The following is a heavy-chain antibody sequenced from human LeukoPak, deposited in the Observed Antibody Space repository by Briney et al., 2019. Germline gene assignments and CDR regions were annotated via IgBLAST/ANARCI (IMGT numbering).Heavy chain of an antibody. CDR1: GFTFSSCW. D-gene: IGHD2-21*01. J-gene: IGHJ4*02. CDR2: IKQDGSEK. Sequence: PGGSLRLSCAASGFTFSSCWMSWVRQAPGKGLEWVADIKQDGSEKYYVDSVKGRFTISRDNAKNSLYLQMNSLRAEDTAVYYCASAYCGGDGYYGPRIFDYWGQGTLVTVSS. CDR3: ASAYCGGDGYYGPRIFDY. V-gene: IGHV3-7*01.